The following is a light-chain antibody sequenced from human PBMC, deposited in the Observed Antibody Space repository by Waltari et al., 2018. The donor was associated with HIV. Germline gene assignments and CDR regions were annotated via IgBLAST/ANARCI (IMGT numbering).Light chain of an antibody. CDR3: MQALQTPLT. CDR2: LGS. V-gene: IGKV2-28*01. CDR1: QSLLHRNGYKY. Sequence: DIVMTQSPLSLPVTPGEPASISCRSSQSLLHRNGYKYLAWYLQKPGQSQQLLIYLGSNRASGVPDRFSGSGSGTNFTLEISRVEAEDVGVYYCMQALQTPLTFGGGTKVEIK. J-gene: IGKJ4*01.